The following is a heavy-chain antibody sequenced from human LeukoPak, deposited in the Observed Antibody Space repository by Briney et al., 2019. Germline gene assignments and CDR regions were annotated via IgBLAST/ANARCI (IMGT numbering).Heavy chain of an antibody. D-gene: IGHD6-19*01. CDR2: ISYDGSNK. V-gene: IGHV3-30*18. CDR1: GFTFSSYG. Sequence: SGGSLRLSCAASGFTFSSYGMHWVRQAPGKGLEWVAVISYDGSNKYYADSVKGRFTISRDNSKNTLYLQMNSLRAEDTAVYYCAKAMQWLVGAFDIWGQGTMVTVSS. CDR3: AKAMQWLVGAFDI. J-gene: IGHJ3*02.